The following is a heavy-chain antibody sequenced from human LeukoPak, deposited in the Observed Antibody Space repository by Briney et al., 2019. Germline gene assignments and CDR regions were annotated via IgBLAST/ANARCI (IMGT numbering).Heavy chain of an antibody. CDR3: ARVSYYGSGSYYNQYYFDY. J-gene: IGHJ4*02. CDR2: ISSNGGST. V-gene: IGHV3-64*01. Sequence: GGSLRLSCAASGFTFSSYAMHWVRQAPGKGLEYVSAISSNGGSTYYANSVKGRFTISRDNSKNTLYLQMGSLRAEDMAVYYCARVSYYGSGSYYNQYYFDYWDQGTLVTVSS. CDR1: GFTFSSYA. D-gene: IGHD3-10*01.